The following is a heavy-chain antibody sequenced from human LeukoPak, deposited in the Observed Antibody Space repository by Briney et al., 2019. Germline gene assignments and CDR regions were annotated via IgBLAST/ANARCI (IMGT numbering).Heavy chain of an antibody. CDR3: ARGLLSWGAFDI. D-gene: IGHD2-15*01. Sequence: GGSLRLSCAASGFTFSSYAMSWVRQAPGKGLEWVSAISGSGGSTYYADSVKGRFTISRDNSKNTLYLQMNSLRAEDTAVYYCARGLLSWGAFDIWGQGTMVTVSS. V-gene: IGHV3-23*01. CDR1: GFTFSSYA. J-gene: IGHJ3*02. CDR2: ISGSGGST.